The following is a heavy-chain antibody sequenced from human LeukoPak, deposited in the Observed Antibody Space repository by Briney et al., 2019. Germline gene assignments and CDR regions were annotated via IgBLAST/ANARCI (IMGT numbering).Heavy chain of an antibody. CDR2: IYYSGST. Sequence: SETLSLTCTVSGGSISSYYWSWIRQPPGKGLEWIGYIYYSGSTSYNPSLKSRVTISVDTSKNQFSLKLSSVTAADTAVYYCARLLRESWFDPWGQGTLVTVSS. CDR1: GGSISSYY. V-gene: IGHV4-59*08. CDR3: ARLLRESWFDP. J-gene: IGHJ5*02. D-gene: IGHD3-3*01.